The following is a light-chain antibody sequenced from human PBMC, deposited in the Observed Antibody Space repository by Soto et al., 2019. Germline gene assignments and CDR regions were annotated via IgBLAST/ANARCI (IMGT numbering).Light chain of an antibody. CDR3: QQYNTYWT. CDR2: PAS. Sequence: DIQMTQSPSSVSASIGDRVIITCRASQDIGTWLAWYQQKPGQVPNLLMYPASSLHSGVPSRFSGSGSGTEFTLTISSLQPDDFATYYCQQYNTYWTFGQGTKVDIK. V-gene: IGKV1D-16*01. CDR1: QDIGTW. J-gene: IGKJ1*01.